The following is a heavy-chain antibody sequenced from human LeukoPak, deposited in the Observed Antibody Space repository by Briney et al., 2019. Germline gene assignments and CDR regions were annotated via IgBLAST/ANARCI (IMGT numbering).Heavy chain of an antibody. D-gene: IGHD2-2*01. CDR3: AKDISPRYCSSTSCYANGMDV. CDR2: ISWNSGSI. V-gene: IGHV3-9*01. J-gene: IGHJ6*02. Sequence: GGSLRLSCAASGFTFDDYAMHWVRQAPGKGLGWVSGISWNSGSIGYADSVKGRFTISRDNAKNSLYLQMNSLRAEDTALYYCAKDISPRYCSSTSCYANGMDVWGQGTTVTVSS. CDR1: GFTFDDYA.